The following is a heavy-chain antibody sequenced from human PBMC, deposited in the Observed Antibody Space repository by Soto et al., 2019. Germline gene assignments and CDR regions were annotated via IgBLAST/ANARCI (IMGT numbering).Heavy chain of an antibody. Sequence: QVQLVESGGGVVQPGRSLRLSCAASGFTFSSYGMHWVRQAPGKGLEWVAVIWYDGSNKYYADSVKGRLTISRDNSKNTLYLQMNSLRAEDTAVYYCARGAYCSGGSCGYYYYYGMDVWGQGTTVTVSS. D-gene: IGHD2-15*01. CDR3: ARGAYCSGGSCGYYYYYGMDV. CDR2: IWYDGSNK. V-gene: IGHV3-33*01. J-gene: IGHJ6*02. CDR1: GFTFSSYG.